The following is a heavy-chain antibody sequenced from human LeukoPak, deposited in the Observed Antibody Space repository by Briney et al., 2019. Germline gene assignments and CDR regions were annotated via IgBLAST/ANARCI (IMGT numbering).Heavy chain of an antibody. D-gene: IGHD5-18*01. CDR1: GFTFSSYS. CDR2: ISSSSSYI. J-gene: IGHJ4*02. V-gene: IGHV3-21*01. CDR3: ARDLSGYSYGYF. Sequence: GGSLRLSCAAPGFTFSSYSMNWVRQAPGKGLEWVSSISSSSSYIYYADSVKGRFTISRDNAKNSLYLQMNSLRAEDTAVYYCARDLSGYSYGYFWGQGTLVTVSS.